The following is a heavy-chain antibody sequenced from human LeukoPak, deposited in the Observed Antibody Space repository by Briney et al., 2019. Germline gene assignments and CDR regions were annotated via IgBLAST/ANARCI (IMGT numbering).Heavy chain of an antibody. CDR3: AKGASGWYFDY. J-gene: IGHJ4*02. D-gene: IGHD6-19*01. CDR2: ISSDGSNR. Sequence: GSLRLSCAASGFTFTFSRFAMHWVRHAPGKGLEWLAVISSDGSNRYYADSVKGRFTLSRDNPEDTLYLQMNSLKPEDTAVYFCAKGASGWYFDYWGQGTLVTVSS. CDR1: GFTFTFSRFA. V-gene: IGHV3-30-3*01.